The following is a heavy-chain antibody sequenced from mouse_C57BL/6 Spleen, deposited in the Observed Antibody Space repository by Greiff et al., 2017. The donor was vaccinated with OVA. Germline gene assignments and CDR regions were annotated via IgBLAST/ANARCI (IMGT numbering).Heavy chain of an antibody. Sequence: VQLQQSGAELVRPGASVTLSCKASGYTFTDYEMHWVKQTPVHGLEWIGAIDPETGGTAYNQKFKGKAILTADKSSSTAYMELRSLTSEDSAVYYCTRDYYSNSWFACWGQGTLVTVSA. D-gene: IGHD2-5*01. CDR2: IDPETGGT. CDR3: TRDYYSNSWFAC. CDR1: GYTFTDYE. J-gene: IGHJ3*01. V-gene: IGHV1-15*01.